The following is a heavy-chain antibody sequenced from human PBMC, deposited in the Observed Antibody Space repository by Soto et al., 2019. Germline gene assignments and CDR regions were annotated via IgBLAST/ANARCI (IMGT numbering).Heavy chain of an antibody. J-gene: IGHJ6*03. V-gene: IGHV3-23*01. Sequence: VQLLESGGGLVQPGGSLRLSCAAYGYTFSTYGMIWVRQAPGQGLEWVSSITGSGGDTYYADSVKGRFTISRDNSKSTLYLQMNSLRAEDTAVYYCAKHAGYTYYYYMDVWGKGTTVTVSS. CDR3: AKHAGYTYYYYMDV. CDR1: GYTFSTYG. CDR2: ITGSGGDT. D-gene: IGHD5-12*01.